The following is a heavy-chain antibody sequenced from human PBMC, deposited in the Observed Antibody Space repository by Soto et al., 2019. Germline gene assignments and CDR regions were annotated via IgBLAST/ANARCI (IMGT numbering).Heavy chain of an antibody. D-gene: IGHD6-19*01. CDR3: ARDRGSGWSDYGMDV. J-gene: IGHJ6*02. CDR2: IIPIFGTA. V-gene: IGHV1-69*06. CDR1: GGTFSSYA. Sequence: SVKVSCKASGGTFSSYAISWVLQAPGQGLEWMGGIIPIFGTANYAQKFQGRVTITADKSTSTAYMELSSLRSEDTAVYYCARDRGSGWSDYGMDVWGQGTTVTVSS.